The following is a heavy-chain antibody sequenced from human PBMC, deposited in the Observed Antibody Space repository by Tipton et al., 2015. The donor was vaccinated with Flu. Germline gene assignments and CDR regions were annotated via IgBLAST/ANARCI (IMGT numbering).Heavy chain of an antibody. CDR3: ARDGAGTPY. D-gene: IGHD6-19*01. J-gene: IGHJ4*02. CDR2: IYYSGST. Sequence: LSCTVSGGSISSYYWSWIRQPPGKGLEWIGYIYYSGSTNYNPSLKSRVTISVDTSKNQFSLKLSSVTAADTAVYYCARDGAGTPYWGQGTLVTVSS. CDR1: GGSISSYY. V-gene: IGHV4-59*01.